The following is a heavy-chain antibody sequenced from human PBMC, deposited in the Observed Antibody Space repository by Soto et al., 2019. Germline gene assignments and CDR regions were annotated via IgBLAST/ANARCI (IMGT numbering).Heavy chain of an antibody. CDR1: GYTFTNHH. J-gene: IGHJ4*02. CDR2: VTPITGAT. CDR3: VRKASATFMNWGFDV. V-gene: IGHV1-46*01. D-gene: IGHD3-16*01. Sequence: QVQLVQSGAEVKMPGASVKVSCKAYGYTFTNHHVHWVRLAPGQGLEWMGIVTPITGATHYAARFQASVALTRATSTNTVYLELSSLRSEDTAVYYCVRKASATFMNWGFDVWGQGTLVAVSS.